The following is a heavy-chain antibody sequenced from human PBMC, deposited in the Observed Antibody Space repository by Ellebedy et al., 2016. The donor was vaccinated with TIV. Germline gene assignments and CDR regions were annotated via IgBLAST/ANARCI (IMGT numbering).Heavy chain of an antibody. CDR3: AKVHVVDYYVSGTYGKAFDI. J-gene: IGHJ3*02. Sequence: GESLKISCAASGFTFSSYAMNWVRQAPGKGLEWVSAISGSGGSTYYADSVKGRITISRDNSKKTLYLQMNSLRAEDTAVYYCAKVHVVDYYVSGTYGKAFDIWGQGTMVTVSS. D-gene: IGHD3-10*01. CDR2: ISGSGGST. CDR1: GFTFSSYA. V-gene: IGHV3-23*01.